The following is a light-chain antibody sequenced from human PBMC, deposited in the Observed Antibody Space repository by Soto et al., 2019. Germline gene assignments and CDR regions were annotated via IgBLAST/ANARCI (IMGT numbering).Light chain of an antibody. V-gene: IGLV2-14*01. CDR1: SSDIGSYNF. J-gene: IGLJ1*01. CDR2: GVT. Sequence: QSVLNQPACVSVSPGKSITISCTGTSSDIGSYNFVSWYQQYPGKAPKLMIYGVTNRPSGVSDRFSGSKTGNTASLTISGLQAEDEAAYYCFSHRSGNSHVFGTGAKVTVL. CDR3: FSHRSGNSHV.